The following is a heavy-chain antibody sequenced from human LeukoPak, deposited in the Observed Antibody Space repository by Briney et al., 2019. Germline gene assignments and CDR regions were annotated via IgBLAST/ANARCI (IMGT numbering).Heavy chain of an antibody. CDR1: GFTFSSYA. CDR3: AKDPLMELQPYYFDY. Sequence: GGSLRLSCAASGFTFSSYAMSWVRQAPGKGLEWVSAISGGGGSTYYADSVKGRFTISRDNSKNTLYLQMNSLRAEDTAVYYCAKDPLMELQPYYFDYWGQGTLVTVSS. D-gene: IGHD1-26*01. J-gene: IGHJ4*02. CDR2: ISGGGGST. V-gene: IGHV3-23*01.